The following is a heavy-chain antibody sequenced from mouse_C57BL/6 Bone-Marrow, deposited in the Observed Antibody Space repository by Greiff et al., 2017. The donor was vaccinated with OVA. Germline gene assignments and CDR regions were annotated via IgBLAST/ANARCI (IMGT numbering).Heavy chain of an antibody. CDR1: GFTFSSYG. CDR2: ISSGGSYT. V-gene: IGHV5-6*01. D-gene: IGHD1-1*02. CDR3: ARRGWDFDY. J-gene: IGHJ2*01. Sequence: EVQGVESGGDLVKPGGSLKLSCAASGFTFSSYGMSWVRQTPDKRLEWVATISSGGSYTYYPDSVKGRFTISRDNAKNTLYLQMSSLKSEDTAMYYCARRGWDFDYWGQGTTLTVSS.